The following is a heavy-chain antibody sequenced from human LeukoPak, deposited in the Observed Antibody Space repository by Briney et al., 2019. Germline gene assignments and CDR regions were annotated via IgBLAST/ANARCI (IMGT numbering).Heavy chain of an antibody. Sequence: ASVKVSCRASGYTFTSYGISWVRQAPGQGLEWMGWSSTYNGATRFAQKFQGRVTLTTDTFTSTAYMELRSLRSDDTAVYYCARDWYCNGRSCQDCFDPWGQGALVTVSS. J-gene: IGHJ5*02. D-gene: IGHD2-15*01. CDR1: GYTFTSYG. CDR2: SSTYNGAT. V-gene: IGHV1-18*01. CDR3: ARDWYCNGRSCQDCFDP.